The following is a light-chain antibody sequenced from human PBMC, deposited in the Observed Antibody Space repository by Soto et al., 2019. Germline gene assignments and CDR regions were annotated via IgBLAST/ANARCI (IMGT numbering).Light chain of an antibody. CDR2: AAS. V-gene: IGKV1-5*03. J-gene: IGKJ1*01. CDR1: QSISNF. CDR3: LQCNTVSPWT. Sequence: DIQMTQSPSTLSASVGDRVTITCRASQSISNFLAWYQQKRGEAPKILIYAASSLESGVPSRFSGSGSGTEFTLTIGSLQPDDFATYFCLQCNTVSPWTFGQGTNVEIK.